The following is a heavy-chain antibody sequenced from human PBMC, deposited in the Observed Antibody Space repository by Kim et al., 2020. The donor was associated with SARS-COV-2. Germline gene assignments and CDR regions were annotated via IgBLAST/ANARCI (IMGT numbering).Heavy chain of an antibody. CDR2: ISGSTDYI. CDR1: GFTFSNYG. Sequence: GGSLRLFCAASGFTFSNYGLVWVRQAPGKGLEWVSSISGSTDYIYYADSVSGRFTISRDNDKNSLYLQMDNLRGDDTAVYYCAVEGSGWYFSAWGQGAL. D-gene: IGHD6-19*01. V-gene: IGHV3-21*01. J-gene: IGHJ5*02. CDR3: AVEGSGWYFSA.